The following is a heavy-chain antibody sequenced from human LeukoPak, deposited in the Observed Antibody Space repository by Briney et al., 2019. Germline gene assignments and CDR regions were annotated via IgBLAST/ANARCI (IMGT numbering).Heavy chain of an antibody. J-gene: IGHJ5*02. CDR2: ISYDGSNK. V-gene: IGHV3-30*18. D-gene: IGHD6-13*01. CDR1: GFTFSSYG. CDR3: AKDPSFRGSWYFGWFDP. Sequence: PGRSLRLSCAASGFTFSSYGMHWVRQAPGKGLEWVAVISYDGSNKYYADSVKGRFTISRDNSKNTLYLQMNSLRAEDTAVYYCAKDPSFRGSWYFGWFDPWGQGTLVTVSS.